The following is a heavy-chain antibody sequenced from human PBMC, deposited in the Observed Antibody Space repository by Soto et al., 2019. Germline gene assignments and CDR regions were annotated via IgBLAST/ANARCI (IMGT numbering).Heavy chain of an antibody. CDR2: ISYDGSNK. D-gene: IGHD3-22*01. V-gene: IGHV3-30-3*01. Sequence: VGSLRLSCAASGFTFSSYAMHWVRQAPGKGLEWVAVISYDGSNKYYADSVKGRFTISRDNSKNTLYLQMNSLRAEDTAVYYCARDVIGQNWFDPWGQGTLVTVSS. J-gene: IGHJ5*02. CDR3: ARDVIGQNWFDP. CDR1: GFTFSSYA.